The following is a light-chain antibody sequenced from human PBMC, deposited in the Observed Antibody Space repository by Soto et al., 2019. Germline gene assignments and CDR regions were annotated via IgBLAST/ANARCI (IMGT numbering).Light chain of an antibody. J-gene: IGLJ1*01. CDR2: GNS. Sequence: QSVLTQPPSVSGAPGQRVTISCTGSSSNIGAGYDVHWYQQLPGTAPKLLIYGNSVRPSGVPDRFSGSQSGTSASLAITGLQAEDEADYYCQSYDSSLGGFYVFGTGTKVTVL. CDR1: SSNIGAGYD. CDR3: QSYDSSLGGFYV. V-gene: IGLV1-40*01.